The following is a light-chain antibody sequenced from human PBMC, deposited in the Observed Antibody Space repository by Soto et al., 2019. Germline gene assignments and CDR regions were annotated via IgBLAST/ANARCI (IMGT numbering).Light chain of an antibody. CDR1: TGAVTSGHY. CDR2: STS. Sequence: QAVVTQEPSLTVSQGGTVTLTCVSGTGAVTSGHYPNWFQQKPGQPPRALIYSTSSKHSWTPGRFSGSLLGGKAALTLSGVQPEDEAEYYCLLYYGGAQIFGGGTKLTVL. CDR3: LLYYGGAQI. J-gene: IGLJ2*01. V-gene: IGLV7-43*01.